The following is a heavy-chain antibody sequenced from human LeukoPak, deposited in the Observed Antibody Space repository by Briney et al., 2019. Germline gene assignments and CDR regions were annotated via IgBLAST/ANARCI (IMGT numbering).Heavy chain of an antibody. CDR1: GYSFTSYW. V-gene: IGHV5-51*01. CDR2: IYPGDSDT. J-gene: IGHJ4*02. Sequence: GESLKISCKGSGYSFTSYWIGWVRQMPGKGLEWMGIIYPGDSDTRYSPSLQGQVTISADKSISTAYLQWSSLKASDTAMYYCARPSESNWNDENYFDYWGQGTLVTVSS. CDR3: ARPSESNWNDENYFDY. D-gene: IGHD1-20*01.